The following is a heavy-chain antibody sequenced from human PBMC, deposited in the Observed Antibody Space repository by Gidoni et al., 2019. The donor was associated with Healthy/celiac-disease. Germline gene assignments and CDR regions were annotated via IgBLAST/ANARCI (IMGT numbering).Heavy chain of an antibody. CDR3: ARGGEWWLAY. CDR1: GGSFSGYY. Sequence: QVQLQQWGAGLLKPSETLSLTCAVYGGSFSGYYWSWIRQPPGKGLEWIGEINHSGSTNYNPSLKSRVTISVDTSKNQFSLKLSSVTAADTAVYYCARGGEWWLAYWGQGTLVTVSS. D-gene: IGHD2-15*01. V-gene: IGHV4-34*01. CDR2: INHSGST. J-gene: IGHJ4*02.